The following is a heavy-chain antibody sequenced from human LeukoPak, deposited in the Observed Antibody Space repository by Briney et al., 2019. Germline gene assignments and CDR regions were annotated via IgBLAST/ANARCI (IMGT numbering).Heavy chain of an antibody. V-gene: IGHV1-46*01. J-gene: IGHJ5*02. CDR1: GYTFTSYF. CDR2: INPGGGSI. Sequence: ASVKVSCKASGYTFTSYFMHWVRQAPGQGLEWMGIINPGGGSITYAQKFQGRLTMTRDTSTSTFYMELSSLGSEDTAVYYCARAPPTVDVFDPWGQGTLVTVSS. D-gene: IGHD6-19*01. CDR3: ARAPPTVDVFDP.